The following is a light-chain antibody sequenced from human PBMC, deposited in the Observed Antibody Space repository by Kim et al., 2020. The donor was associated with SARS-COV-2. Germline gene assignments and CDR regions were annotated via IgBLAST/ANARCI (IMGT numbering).Light chain of an antibody. J-gene: IGLJ2*01. Sequence: VALGQTVRITCQGDSLRSYYASWYQQKPGQAPVLVIYGKNNRPSGIPHRFSGSSSGNTASLTITGAQAEDEADYYCNSRDSSGNVVFGGGTQLTVL. CDR2: GKN. CDR3: NSRDSSGNVV. V-gene: IGLV3-19*01. CDR1: SLRSYY.